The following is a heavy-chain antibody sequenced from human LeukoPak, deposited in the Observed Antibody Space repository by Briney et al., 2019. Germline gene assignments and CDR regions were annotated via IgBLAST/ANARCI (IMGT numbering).Heavy chain of an antibody. Sequence: ASVKVSCKVSGYTLNSYFIHWVQQAPGKGLEWMGLIDPEDGETIYAENFQGRVTIAADTSTDTAYLELTNLRSHDTAVYYCATFPRGPRNCWGQGTLVTVSS. CDR3: ATFPRGPRNC. CDR1: GYTLNSYF. J-gene: IGHJ4*02. CDR2: IDPEDGET. V-gene: IGHV1-69-2*01. D-gene: IGHD1-14*01.